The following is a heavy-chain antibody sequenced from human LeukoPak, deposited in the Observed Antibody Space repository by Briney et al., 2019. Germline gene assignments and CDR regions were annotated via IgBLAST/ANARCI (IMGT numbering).Heavy chain of an antibody. V-gene: IGHV4-61*02. D-gene: IGHD4-17*01. CDR3: VTNYGSYYLNV. CDR1: GGSISRGSYY. Sequence: PSQTLSLTCTVSGGSISRGSYYWSWIRQPAGKGLEWIGRICTSGGTNYNPSLSSRVTISIDTSNNQISLTLTSVTAADTAVYYCVTNYGSYYLNVWGNGTTVTISS. CDR2: ICTSGGT. J-gene: IGHJ6*04.